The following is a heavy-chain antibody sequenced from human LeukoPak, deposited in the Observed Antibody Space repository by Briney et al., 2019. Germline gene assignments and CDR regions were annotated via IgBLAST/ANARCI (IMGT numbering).Heavy chain of an antibody. Sequence: GGSLRLSCAASGFTFSSYEMNWVRQAPGKGLEWVSYISSSGSTIYYADSVKGRSTISRDNAKNSLYLQMNSLRAEDTAVYYCARDYCSGGSCYSDYWGQGTLVTVSS. CDR2: ISSSGSTI. D-gene: IGHD2-15*01. J-gene: IGHJ4*02. CDR1: GFTFSSYE. CDR3: ARDYCSGGSCYSDY. V-gene: IGHV3-48*03.